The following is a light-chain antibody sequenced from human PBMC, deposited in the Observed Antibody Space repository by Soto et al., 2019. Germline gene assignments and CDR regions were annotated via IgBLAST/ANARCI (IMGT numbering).Light chain of an antibody. CDR1: QNIRSD. J-gene: IGKJ1*01. Sequence: EIVMSQSPATLSVSPGERATLSCRASQNIRSDLAWYQQTPGQAPRLLIYDASTRATGIPDGFSGSGSGTEFTLTISSLQSEDFAVYYCQHYNNWPPWTFGQGTKVEI. V-gene: IGKV3-15*01. CDR3: QHYNNWPPWT. CDR2: DAS.